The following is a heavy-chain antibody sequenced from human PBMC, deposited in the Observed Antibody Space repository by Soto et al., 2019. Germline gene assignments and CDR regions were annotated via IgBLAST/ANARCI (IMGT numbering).Heavy chain of an antibody. CDR3: ARFQAVVTPGSDYFDY. Sequence: PSETLSLTCTVSGGSISSYYWSWIRQPPGKGLEWIGYIYYSGSTNYNPSLKSRVTISVDTSKNQFALKLSSVTAADTAVYYCARFQAVVTPGSDYFDYWGQGTLVTVSS. CDR1: GGSISSYY. D-gene: IGHD2-21*02. J-gene: IGHJ4*02. V-gene: IGHV4-59*01. CDR2: IYYSGST.